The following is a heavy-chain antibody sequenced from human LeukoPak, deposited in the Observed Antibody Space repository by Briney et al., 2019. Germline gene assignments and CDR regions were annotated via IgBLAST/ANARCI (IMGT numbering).Heavy chain of an antibody. CDR3: ASGTLDSSDS. J-gene: IGHJ4*02. CDR1: GYTFTAYY. CDR2: INPNSGVT. Sequence: GASVKVSCKASGYTFTAYYMHWVRQAPAQGLEWMGWINPNSGVTNYAQKFQGRVTMTRGTSISTAYMELNRLRSDDTAVYYCASGTLDSSDSWGQGTLVTVSS. V-gene: IGHV1-2*02.